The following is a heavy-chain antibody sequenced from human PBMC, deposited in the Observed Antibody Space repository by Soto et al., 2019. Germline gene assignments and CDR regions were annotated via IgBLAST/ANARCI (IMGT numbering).Heavy chain of an antibody. J-gene: IGHJ4*02. CDR2: IIPIFGTA. Sequence: SVKVSCKASGGTFSSYAISWVRQAPGQGLEWMGGIIPIFGTANYAQKFQGRVTITADESTSTAYMELSSLRPEDTAVYYCASSYCSGGSCYGGYYFDYWGQGTLVTVSS. CDR1: GGTFSSYA. D-gene: IGHD2-15*01. V-gene: IGHV1-69*13. CDR3: ASSYCSGGSCYGGYYFDY.